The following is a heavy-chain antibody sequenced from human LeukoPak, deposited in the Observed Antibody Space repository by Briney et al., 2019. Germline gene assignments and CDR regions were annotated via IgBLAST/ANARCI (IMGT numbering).Heavy chain of an antibody. D-gene: IGHD4-17*01. J-gene: IGHJ4*02. CDR3: AKGLTTVLDY. V-gene: IGHV3-33*06. Sequence: GGSLRLSCAASGFTFSSYGMHWVRQAPGKGLEWVAVIWYDGSNKYCADSVKGRFTISRDNSKNTLYLQMNSLRAEDTAVYYCAKGLTTVLDYWSQGTLVTVSS. CDR1: GFTFSSYG. CDR2: IWYDGSNK.